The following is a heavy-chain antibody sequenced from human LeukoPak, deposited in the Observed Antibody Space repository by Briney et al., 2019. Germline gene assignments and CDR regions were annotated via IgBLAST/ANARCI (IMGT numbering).Heavy chain of an antibody. Sequence: ASVKVSCKASGYTFTGYYMHWVRQAPGQGLEWMGWINANSGGTNYAQKFQGRVTMTRDTSISTAYMELSRPRSDDTAVYYCARQFCTGGSCTHFLDYWGQGTLVTVSS. J-gene: IGHJ4*02. CDR3: ARQFCTGGSCTHFLDY. CDR2: INANSGGT. D-gene: IGHD2-15*01. V-gene: IGHV1-2*02. CDR1: GYTFTGYY.